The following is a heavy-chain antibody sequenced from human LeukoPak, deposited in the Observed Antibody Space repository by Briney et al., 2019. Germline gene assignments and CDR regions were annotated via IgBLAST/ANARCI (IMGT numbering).Heavy chain of an antibody. J-gene: IGHJ4*02. D-gene: IGHD3-22*01. CDR1: GFAFSNYA. V-gene: IGHV3-23*01. CDR3: ARATGNSGYYALDY. CDR2: ILGSGDST. Sequence: GGSLRLSCAASGFAFSNYAMSWVRQAPGKGLEWVSGILGSGDSTYYADSVKGRFTISRDNSKNILYLQMNGLRAEDTAVYYCARATGNSGYYALDYWGQGTLVTVSS.